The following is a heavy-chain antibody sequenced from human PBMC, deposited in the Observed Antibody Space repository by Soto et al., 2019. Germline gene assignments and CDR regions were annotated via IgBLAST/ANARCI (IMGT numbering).Heavy chain of an antibody. D-gene: IGHD3-10*01. CDR2: INHSGST. Sequence: SETLSLTCAVYGGSFSGYYWSWIRQPPGKGLEWIGEINHSGSTNYNPSLKSRVTISVDTSKNQFSLKLSSVTAADTAVYYCATFTMVRGVGWFDPWGQGTLVTVSS. V-gene: IGHV4-34*01. CDR1: GGSFSGYY. J-gene: IGHJ5*02. CDR3: ATFTMVRGVGWFDP.